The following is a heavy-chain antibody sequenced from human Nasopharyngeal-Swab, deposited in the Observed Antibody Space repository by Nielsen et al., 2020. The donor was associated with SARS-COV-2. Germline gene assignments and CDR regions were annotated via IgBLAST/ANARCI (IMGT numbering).Heavy chain of an antibody. Sequence: LRLSFTVSGGSISSVGYYWSWIRQHPGKGLEWIGYIYYSGSTYYNPSLKSRVTISVDTSKNQFSLKLNSVTAADTAVHYCARERASWTVAGGYFDLWGRGTLVTVSS. CDR3: ARERASWTVAGGYFDL. CDR1: GGSISSVGYY. CDR2: IYYSGST. J-gene: IGHJ2*01. V-gene: IGHV4-31*03. D-gene: IGHD4-23*01.